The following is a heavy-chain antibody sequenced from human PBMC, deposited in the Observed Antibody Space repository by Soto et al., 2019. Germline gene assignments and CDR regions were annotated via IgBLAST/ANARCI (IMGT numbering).Heavy chain of an antibody. CDR3: AKASTPAAILDYFDY. CDR1: GFTFSSYG. D-gene: IGHD2-2*02. J-gene: IGHJ4*02. CDR2: ISYDGSNK. Sequence: LRLSCAASGFTFSSYGMHWVRQAPGKGLEWVAVISYDGSNKYYADSVKGRFTISRDNSKNTLYLQMNSLRAEDTAVYYCAKASTPAAILDYFDYWGQGTLVTVSS. V-gene: IGHV3-30*18.